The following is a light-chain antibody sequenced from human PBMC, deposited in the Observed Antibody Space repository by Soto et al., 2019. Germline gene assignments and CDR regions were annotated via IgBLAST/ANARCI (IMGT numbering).Light chain of an antibody. J-gene: IGKJ2*01. CDR1: QDIRNY. Sequence: DIQLTQSPSSLSVSVGDRVTITCRASQDIRNYLSWYQHKPGEGPTLLIYAASTLQIGVQSRFSGGGSGTHCTLTLSSLPPDGVSTYLFQKYNSAPKSFGRATRLE. V-gene: IGKV1-27*01. CDR3: QKYNSAPKS. CDR2: AAS.